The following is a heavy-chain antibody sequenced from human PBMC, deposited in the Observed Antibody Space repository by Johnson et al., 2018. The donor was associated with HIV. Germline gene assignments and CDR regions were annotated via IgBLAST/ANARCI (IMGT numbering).Heavy chain of an antibody. D-gene: IGHD2-21*01. Sequence: VQLVEPGGGVVQPGRSLRVSCAASGFTFDDNAMHWVRQAPGQGLEWVSGITWNSGSIGYADSVKGRFTISRDNAKNSLYLQMNSLTAEDTACYYCAKGISRLGLWSFDIWGQGTMVTVSS. CDR2: ITWNSGSI. V-gene: IGHV3-9*01. CDR3: AKGISRLGLWSFDI. CDR1: GFTFDDNA. J-gene: IGHJ3*02.